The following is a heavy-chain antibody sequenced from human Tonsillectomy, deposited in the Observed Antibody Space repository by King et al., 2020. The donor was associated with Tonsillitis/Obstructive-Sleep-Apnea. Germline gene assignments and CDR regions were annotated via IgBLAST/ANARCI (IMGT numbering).Heavy chain of an antibody. J-gene: IGHJ4*02. CDR2: ISGSGGST. CDR3: AKLSKDIVVVPAVNFDY. V-gene: IGHV3-23*04. Sequence: VQLVESGGGLVQPGGSLRLSCAASGFTFSSYAMSWVRQAPGKGLEWVSAISGSGGSTYYADSVKGRFTISRDNSKNTLYLQMNSLRAEDTAVYYCAKLSKDIVVVPAVNFDYWGQGTLVTVSS. D-gene: IGHD2-2*01. CDR1: GFTFSSYA.